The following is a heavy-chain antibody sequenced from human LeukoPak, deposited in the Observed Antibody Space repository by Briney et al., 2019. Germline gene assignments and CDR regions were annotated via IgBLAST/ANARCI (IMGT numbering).Heavy chain of an antibody. D-gene: IGHD3-3*01. CDR3: ARVVSTYYDFWSGYYPNNHLDY. J-gene: IGHJ4*02. CDR2: ISAYNGNT. Sequence: GASVKVSCKASGYTFTSYGISWVRQTPGQGLEWMGWISAYNGNTNYAQKLQGRVTMTTDTSTSTAYMELRSLRSDDTAVYYCARVVSTYYDFWSGYYPNNHLDYWGQGTLVTVSS. V-gene: IGHV1-18*01. CDR1: GYTFTSYG.